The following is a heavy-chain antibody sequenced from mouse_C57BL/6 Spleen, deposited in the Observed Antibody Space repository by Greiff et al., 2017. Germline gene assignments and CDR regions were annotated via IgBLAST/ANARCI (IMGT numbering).Heavy chain of an antibody. Sequence: QVQLKESGPGLVAPSQSLSITCTVSGFSLTSYGVAWVRQPPGKGLEWLGVIWGGGSSTYNSALMSRLSISKDNSKRQVFLKMNSLQAEDTGMKCCAKHHEAAYAMDYWGQGTSVTVSS. D-gene: IGHD6-1*01. CDR1: GFSLTSYG. CDR2: IWGGGSS. CDR3: AKHHEAAYAMDY. J-gene: IGHJ4*01. V-gene: IGHV2-9*01.